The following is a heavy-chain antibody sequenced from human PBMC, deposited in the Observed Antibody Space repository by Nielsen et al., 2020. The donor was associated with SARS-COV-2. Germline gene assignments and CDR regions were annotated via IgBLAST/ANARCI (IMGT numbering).Heavy chain of an antibody. V-gene: IGHV3-21*01. Sequence: GESLKISCAASGFTFSSYSMNWVRQAPGKGLEWVSSISSSSSYIYYADSVKGRFTISRDNAKNSLYLQMNSLGAEDTAVYYCARDRDIVLMVYAPGSLGMDVWGQGTTVTVSS. CDR1: GFTFSSYS. CDR2: ISSSSSYI. J-gene: IGHJ6*02. D-gene: IGHD2-8*01. CDR3: ARDRDIVLMVYAPGSLGMDV.